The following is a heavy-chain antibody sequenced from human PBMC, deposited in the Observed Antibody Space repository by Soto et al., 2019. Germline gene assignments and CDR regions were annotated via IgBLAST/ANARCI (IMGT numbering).Heavy chain of an antibody. V-gene: IGHV4-4*02. J-gene: IGHJ6*02. CDR1: GDSISSSNW. Sequence: QVQLQESGPGLVKPSGTLSLTCAVSGDSISSSNWWSWVRQPPGKGLEWIGEIFRNGNTYSNPSLTGRVTMSVDKSKNQFSLILNSVTAADTAVYYCASRSYAMDVWGQGTTVTVSS. CDR3: ASRSYAMDV. CDR2: IFRNGNT.